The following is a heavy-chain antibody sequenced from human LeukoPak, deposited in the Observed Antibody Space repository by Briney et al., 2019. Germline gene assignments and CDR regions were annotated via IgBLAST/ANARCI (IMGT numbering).Heavy chain of an antibody. Sequence: GGSLRLSCAASGFTFSSYWMHWVRQAPGKGLVWVSRINSDGSSTSYADSVKGRLTISRDNAKNTLYLQMNSLRAEDTAVYYCARVFGVAGEFDYWGQGTLVTVSS. CDR2: INSDGSST. D-gene: IGHD6-19*01. CDR1: GFTFSSYW. J-gene: IGHJ4*02. V-gene: IGHV3-74*01. CDR3: ARVFGVAGEFDY.